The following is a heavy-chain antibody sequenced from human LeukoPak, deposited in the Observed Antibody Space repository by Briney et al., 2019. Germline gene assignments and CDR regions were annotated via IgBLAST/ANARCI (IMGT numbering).Heavy chain of an antibody. Sequence: QPGGSLRLSCAASGFTLNNYWMHWVRQAPGKGLVWVSRIHSDGRITSYADSVKGRFTISRDTAKNTLYLQMNSLRAEDTAVYYCARRIGVWGSYPLDYWGQGTLVTVSS. CDR2: IHSDGRIT. D-gene: IGHD3-16*02. CDR3: ARRIGVWGSYPLDY. J-gene: IGHJ4*02. CDR1: GFTLNNYW. V-gene: IGHV3-74*01.